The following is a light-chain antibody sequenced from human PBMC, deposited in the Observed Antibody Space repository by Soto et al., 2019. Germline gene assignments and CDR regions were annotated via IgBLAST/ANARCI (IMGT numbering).Light chain of an antibody. Sequence: EIVLTQSPGTLSLSPGERATLSCRASQTVSSNYLAWYQQKPGQAPRLLIYGASISATDIPDRFSGSGSETDFNLTISRLEPEDFAVYYFQLDGSSYTFGKGTKLEIK. CDR1: QTVSSNY. J-gene: IGKJ2*01. V-gene: IGKV3-20*01. CDR3: QLDGSSYT. CDR2: GAS.